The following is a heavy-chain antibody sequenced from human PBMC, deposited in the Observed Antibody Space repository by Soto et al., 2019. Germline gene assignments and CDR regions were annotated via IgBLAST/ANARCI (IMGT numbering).Heavy chain of an antibody. CDR3: ARDLMAGHDAFDI. CDR1: GGSFSGYY. D-gene: IGHD2-8*01. J-gene: IGHJ3*02. V-gene: IGHV4-34*01. Sequence: SETLSLTCAVYGGSFSGYYWSWIRQPPGKGLEWIGEINHSGSTNYNPSLKSRVTISVDTSKNQFSLKLSSVTAADTAVYYCARDLMAGHDAFDIWGQGTMVTVSS. CDR2: INHSGST.